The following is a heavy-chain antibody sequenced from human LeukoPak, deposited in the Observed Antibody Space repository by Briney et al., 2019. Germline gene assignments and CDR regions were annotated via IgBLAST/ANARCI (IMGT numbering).Heavy chain of an antibody. V-gene: IGHV3-23*01. D-gene: IGHD3-10*01. Sequence: GGSLRLSCAASGFTFSSYAMSWVRQAPGKGLEWVSAISGSGGSTYYADSVKGRFTISRDKSKNTLYLQMNSLRAEDTAVYYCAKDHLAMVRGVIFDYWGQGTLVTVPS. CDR3: AKDHLAMVRGVIFDY. CDR1: GFTFSSYA. CDR2: ISGSGGST. J-gene: IGHJ4*02.